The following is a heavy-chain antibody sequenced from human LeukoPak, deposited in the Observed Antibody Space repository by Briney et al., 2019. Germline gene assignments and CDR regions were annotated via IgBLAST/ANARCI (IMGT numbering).Heavy chain of an antibody. V-gene: IGHV1-18*01. J-gene: IGHJ4*02. Sequence: ASVKVSCKAPGYTFTSYGISWVRQAPGQGLEWMGWISAYNGNTNYAQKLQGRVTMTTDTSTSTAYMELRSLRSDDTAVYYCARGCSSTSCYTGFDYWGQGTLVTVSS. D-gene: IGHD2-2*02. CDR3: ARGCSSTSCYTGFDY. CDR2: ISAYNGNT. CDR1: GYTFTSYG.